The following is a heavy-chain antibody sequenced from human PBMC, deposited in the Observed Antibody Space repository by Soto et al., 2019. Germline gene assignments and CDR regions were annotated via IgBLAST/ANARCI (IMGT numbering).Heavy chain of an antibody. CDR3: ARGATVTQFDY. Sequence: LSPTDPGSCVPVGLDGFCWAWIRQPPGKGLEWIGFGSYSGTTNYKPSLKSRVTISVYTSRSHISLKVSSLTAADTAVYYCARGATVTQFDYWGRGTLVTVSS. D-gene: IGHD4-17*01. CDR2: GSYSGTT. V-gene: IGHV4-61*03. J-gene: IGHJ4*02. CDR1: CVPVGLDGFC.